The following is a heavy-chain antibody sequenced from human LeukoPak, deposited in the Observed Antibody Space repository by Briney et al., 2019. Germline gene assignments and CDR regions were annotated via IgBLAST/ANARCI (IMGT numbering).Heavy chain of an antibody. J-gene: IGHJ4*02. Sequence: PSQTLSLACTVSGGSISSGDYYWSWIRQPPGKGLEWIGYIYYSGSTYYNPSLKSRVTISVDTSKNQFSLKLSSVTAADTAVYYCARRYCSSTSCQLDNWGQGTLVTVSS. D-gene: IGHD2-2*01. CDR1: GGSISSGDYY. CDR3: ARRYCSSTSCQLDN. CDR2: IYYSGST. V-gene: IGHV4-30-4*01.